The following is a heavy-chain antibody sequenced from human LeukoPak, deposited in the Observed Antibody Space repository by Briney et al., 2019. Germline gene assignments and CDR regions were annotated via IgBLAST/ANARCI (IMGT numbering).Heavy chain of an antibody. Sequence: GVSLRLSCAASGFTFSSYGMHWVRQAPGKGLEWVAVIWYDGSNKYYADSVKGRFTISRDNSKNTLYLQMNSQRAEDTAVYYCARGLWIQLWLVGLDPWGQGTLVTVSS. CDR1: GFTFSSYG. D-gene: IGHD5-18*01. J-gene: IGHJ5*02. CDR2: IWYDGSNK. CDR3: ARGLWIQLWLVGLDP. V-gene: IGHV3-33*01.